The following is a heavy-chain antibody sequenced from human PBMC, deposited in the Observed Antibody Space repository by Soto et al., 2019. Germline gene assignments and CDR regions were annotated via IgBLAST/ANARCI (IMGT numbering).Heavy chain of an antibody. D-gene: IGHD2-15*01. CDR1: GGTFSSYA. J-gene: IGHJ5*02. CDR3: ARDHDGCSGGSCYSGRVFWFDP. V-gene: IGHV1-69*13. CDR2: IIPIFGTA. Sequence: SVKVSCKASGGTFSSYAISWVRQAPGQGLEWMGGIIPIFGTANYAQKFQGRVTITADESTSTAYMELSSLRSEDTAVYYCARDHDGCSGGSCYSGRVFWFDPWGQGTLVTVSS.